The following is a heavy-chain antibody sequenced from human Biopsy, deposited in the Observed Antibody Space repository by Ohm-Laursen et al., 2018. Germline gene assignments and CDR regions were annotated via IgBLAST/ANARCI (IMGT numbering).Heavy chain of an antibody. V-gene: IGHV1-69*04. CDR2: IIPIVGIT. Sequence: ASVKVSCKASGDTFSRSAFFWVRQAPGQGLVYLGRIIPIVGITNHAQTFQGRITLTADKSTFMVYTELSRLRSDDTAIYYCARGGSGSGYYGMDVWGQGATVSVSS. D-gene: IGHD3-10*01. CDR3: ARGGSGSGYYGMDV. J-gene: IGHJ6*02. CDR1: GDTFSRSA.